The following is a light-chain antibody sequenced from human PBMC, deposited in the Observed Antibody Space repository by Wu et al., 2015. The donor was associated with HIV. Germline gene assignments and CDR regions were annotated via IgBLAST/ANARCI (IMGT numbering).Light chain of an antibody. V-gene: IGKV3-11*01. CDR2: DAS. CDR3: QQRANWPPT. CDR1: QSINSF. Sequence: EIVLTQSPATLSLSPGERATLSCRASQSINSFLAWFQHKPGQAPRLLIYDASNRASDIPARFSAGGSGTDFTLTISPLEPEDFAIYFCQQRANWPPTFGQGTRLEIK. J-gene: IGKJ5*01.